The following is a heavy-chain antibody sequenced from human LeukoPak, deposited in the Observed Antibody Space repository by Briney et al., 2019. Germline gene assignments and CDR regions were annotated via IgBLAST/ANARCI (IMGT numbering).Heavy chain of an antibody. D-gene: IGHD1-1*01. J-gene: IGHJ4*02. V-gene: IGHV3-11*03. CDR2: ISGSSIYT. CDR1: GFTFSDYH. Sequence: GGSLRLSCAASGFTFSDYHMTWIRQAPGKGLEWVSYISGSSIYTRYADSVKGRFTISRDNAKNSLYLQMNDLRAEDTAVYYCAKTHNWNDDYFDYWGQGTLVTVSS. CDR3: AKTHNWNDDYFDY.